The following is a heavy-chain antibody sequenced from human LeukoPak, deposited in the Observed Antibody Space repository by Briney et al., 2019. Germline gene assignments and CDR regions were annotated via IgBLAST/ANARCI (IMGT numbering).Heavy chain of an antibody. V-gene: IGHV4-4*02. CDR1: GGSISSSNW. Sequence: PSGTLSLTCAVSGGSISSSNWWSWVRQPPGKGLEWIGEIYHSGSTNYNPSLKSRVTISVDKSKNQFSLHLNSVTPEDTALYYCARDSRLRTDGSWGFDIWGQGTMVTVSS. J-gene: IGHJ3*02. D-gene: IGHD5-24*01. CDR3: ARDSRLRTDGSWGFDI. CDR2: IYHSGST.